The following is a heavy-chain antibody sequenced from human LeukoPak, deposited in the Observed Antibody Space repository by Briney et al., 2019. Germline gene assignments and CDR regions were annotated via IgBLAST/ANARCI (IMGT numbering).Heavy chain of an antibody. CDR3: ARGGGGGRSPASY. CDR1: GGSISSYY. J-gene: IGHJ4*02. Sequence: PSETLSLTCTVSGGSISSYYWSWIRQPPGKGLEWIGYIYYSGSTNYNPSLKSRVTISVDTSKNQFSLKLSSVTAADPAVYHCARGGGGGRSPASYWGQGTLVTVSS. D-gene: IGHD3-16*01. CDR2: IYYSGST. V-gene: IGHV4-59*01.